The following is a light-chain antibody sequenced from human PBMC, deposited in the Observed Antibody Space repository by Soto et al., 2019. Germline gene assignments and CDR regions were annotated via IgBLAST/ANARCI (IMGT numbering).Light chain of an antibody. V-gene: IGKV1-39*01. CDR3: QQRYSTLYT. CDR2: AAS. J-gene: IGKJ2*01. Sequence: DIQMTQSPSSLSASVGDRVTITCRASQSISSYLNWYQQKPGKAPKLLIYAASSLQSGVPSRFSGSESGTYFTLTISSLQPEDFATYYCQQRYSTLYTFGQGTKVDIK. CDR1: QSISSY.